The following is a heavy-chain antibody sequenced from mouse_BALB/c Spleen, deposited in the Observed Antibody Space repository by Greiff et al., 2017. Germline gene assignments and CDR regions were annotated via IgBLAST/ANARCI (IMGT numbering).Heavy chain of an antibody. CDR1: GFTFSSYA. D-gene: IGHD2-4*01. V-gene: IGHV5-9-4*01. J-gene: IGHJ3*01. CDR3: ARMGLRPAWFAY. Sequence: EVKLVESGGGLVKPGGSLKLSCAASGFTFSSYAMSWVRQSPEKRLEWVAEISSGGSYTYYPDTVTGRFTISRDNAKNTLYLEMSSLRSEDTAMYYCARMGLRPAWFAYWGQGTLVTVSA. CDR2: ISSGGSYT.